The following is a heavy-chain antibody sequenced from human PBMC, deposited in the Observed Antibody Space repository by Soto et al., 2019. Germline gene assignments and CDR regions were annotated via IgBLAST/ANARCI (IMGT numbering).Heavy chain of an antibody. D-gene: IGHD3-22*01. CDR1: GYTFTSYG. CDR3: ARGYSDSSGYYFPFPHFDY. Sequence: ASVKVSCKASGYTFTSYGISWVRQAPGQGLEWMGWISAYNGNTNYAQKLQGRVTMTTDTSTSTAYMELRSLRSDDTAVYYCARGYSDSSGYYFPFPHFDYWGQGTLVTVYS. CDR2: ISAYNGNT. J-gene: IGHJ4*02. V-gene: IGHV1-18*04.